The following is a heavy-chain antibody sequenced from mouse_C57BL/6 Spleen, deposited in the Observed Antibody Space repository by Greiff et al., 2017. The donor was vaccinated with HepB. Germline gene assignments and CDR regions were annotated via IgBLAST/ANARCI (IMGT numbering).Heavy chain of an antibody. Sequence: QVQLQQSGAELVRPGTSVKVSCKASGYAFTNYLIEGVKQRPGQGLEWIGVINPGSGGTNYNEKFKGKATLTADKSSSTAYRQLSSLTSEDSAVYFGARRDSSGWFAYWDQGPLVTVSA. D-gene: IGHD3-2*02. CDR2: INPGSGGT. J-gene: IGHJ3*01. CDR1: GYAFTNYL. CDR3: ARRDSSGWFAY. V-gene: IGHV1-54*01.